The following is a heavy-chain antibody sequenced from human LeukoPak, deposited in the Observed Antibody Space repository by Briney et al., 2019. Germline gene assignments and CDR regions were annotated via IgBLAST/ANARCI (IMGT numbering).Heavy chain of an antibody. D-gene: IGHD3-22*01. CDR1: GGSFSDCY. J-gene: IGHJ4*02. Sequence: PSETLSLTCAVFGGSFSDCYWSWIRQPPGKGLEWIGKINHSGSNNYNQSLKSRVTISVDTSKNQFSLKLSSVTAADTAVYYCARLYYYDSSGYPYWGQGTLVTVSS. V-gene: IGHV4-34*01. CDR2: INHSGSN. CDR3: ARLYYYDSSGYPY.